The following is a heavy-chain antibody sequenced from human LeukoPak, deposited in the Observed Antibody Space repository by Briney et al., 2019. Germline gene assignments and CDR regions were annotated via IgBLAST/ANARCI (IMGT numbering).Heavy chain of an antibody. Sequence: PSETLSLTCTVSGDSINSGNYYWSWIRQPAGKGLEWIGRIYFSGSTNYNPSLKSRLSMSVATSKNQFSLKLSSVTAADTAVYYCASDGLGSSWESAFDIWGQGTMVTVSS. J-gene: IGHJ3*02. CDR3: ASDGLGSSWESAFDI. V-gene: IGHV4-61*10. D-gene: IGHD6-13*01. CDR1: GDSINSGNYY. CDR2: IYFSGST.